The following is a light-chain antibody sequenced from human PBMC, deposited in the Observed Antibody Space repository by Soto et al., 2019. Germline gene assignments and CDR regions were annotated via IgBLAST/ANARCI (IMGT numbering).Light chain of an antibody. V-gene: IGKV1-5*01. J-gene: IGKJ3*01. CDR1: QSISSC. CDR2: DGS. CDR3: QHYSSYSPT. Sequence: DMQVTQSPSTLSASVGDTVTITCRASQSISSCLAWYQQKSGKAPKLLIHDGSTLQSGVPSRFSGSGSGTEFTLTISGLQPDDFATYHCQHYSSYSPTFGPGTTVAIK.